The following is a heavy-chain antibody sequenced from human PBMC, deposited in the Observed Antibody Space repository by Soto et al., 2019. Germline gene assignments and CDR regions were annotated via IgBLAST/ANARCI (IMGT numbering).Heavy chain of an antibody. D-gene: IGHD3-22*01. J-gene: IGHJ5*02. CDR2: ISYDGSNK. Sequence: QVQLVESGGGVVQPGRSLRLSCAASGFTFSNYAMHWVRQAPGKGLEWVAVISYDGSNKYYADSVKGRFTISRDNSKNTLYLQMNSLRAEDTAVYYCANFYYDSSGTTVGFDPWGRGTLVTVSS. CDR1: GFTFSNYA. V-gene: IGHV3-30*18. CDR3: ANFYYDSSGTTVGFDP.